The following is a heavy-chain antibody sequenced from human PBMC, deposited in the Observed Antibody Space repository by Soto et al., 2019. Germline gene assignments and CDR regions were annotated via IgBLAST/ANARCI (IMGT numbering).Heavy chain of an antibody. CDR1: GFTFSSYW. Sequence: GGSLRLSCAASGFTFSSYWMSWVRQAPGKGLEWVANIKQDGSEKYYVDSAKGRFTISRDNAKNSLYLQMNSLRAEDTAVYYCASLSGYSSSWYYYYYYYGMDVWGQGTTVTVS. J-gene: IGHJ6*02. CDR3: ASLSGYSSSWYYYYYYYGMDV. D-gene: IGHD6-13*01. CDR2: IKQDGSEK. V-gene: IGHV3-7*03.